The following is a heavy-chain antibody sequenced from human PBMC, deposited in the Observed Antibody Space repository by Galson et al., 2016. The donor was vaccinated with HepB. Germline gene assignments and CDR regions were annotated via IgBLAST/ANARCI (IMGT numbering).Heavy chain of an antibody. V-gene: IGHV3-11*03. D-gene: IGHD6-19*01. CDR3: TFESTQSSMAGNY. J-gene: IGHJ4*02. Sequence: SLRLSCAASGFTFSDYYMSWIRQAPGKGLEWVSYISSSSYTNYAESVKGRFTISRDNAKNSLYLQMNSLRAEDAAVYYCTFESTQSSMAGNYWGQGTLVTVSS. CDR2: ISSSSYT. CDR1: GFTFSDYY.